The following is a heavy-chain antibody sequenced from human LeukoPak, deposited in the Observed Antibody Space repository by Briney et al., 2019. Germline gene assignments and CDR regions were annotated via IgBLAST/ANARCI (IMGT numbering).Heavy chain of an antibody. V-gene: IGHV4-59*01. CDR1: GGSISSYY. D-gene: IGHD1-14*01. Sequence: SETLSLTCTVSGGSISSYYWSWIRQPPGKGLEWIGYIYYSGSTNYNPSLKSRVTISVDTSKNQFSLKLSSVTAADTAVYYCARAKTTGSPEFDYWGQGTLVTVSS. J-gene: IGHJ4*02. CDR2: IYYSGST. CDR3: ARAKTTGSPEFDY.